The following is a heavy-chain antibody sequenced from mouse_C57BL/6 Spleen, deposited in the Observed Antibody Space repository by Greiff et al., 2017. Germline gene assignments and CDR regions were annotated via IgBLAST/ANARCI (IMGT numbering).Heavy chain of an antibody. D-gene: IGHD4-1*01. V-gene: IGHV1-50*01. CDR3: ARKNWDGAMDY. CDR2: IDPSDSYT. Sequence: QVQLQQPGAELVKPGASVKLSCKASGYTFTSYWMQWVKQRPGQGLEWIGEIDPSDSYTNYNQKFKGKATLTVDTSSSTAYMQLSSLTSEDSAVYYCARKNWDGAMDYWGQGTSVTVSS. J-gene: IGHJ4*01. CDR1: GYTFTSYW.